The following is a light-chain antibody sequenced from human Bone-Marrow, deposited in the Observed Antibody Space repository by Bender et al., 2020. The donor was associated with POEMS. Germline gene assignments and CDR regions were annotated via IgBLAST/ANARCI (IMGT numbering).Light chain of an antibody. Sequence: QSALTQPPSASGSPGQSVTISCTGTSRDVGSYNYVSWYQHHPGKAPKLIIYEVTKRPSGVPDRFSGSQSGTSASLAITGLQSEDEAAYFCQSYDSDLNGWVFGGGTKLTVL. V-gene: IGLV2-8*01. CDR1: SRDVGSYNY. J-gene: IGLJ3*02. CDR3: QSYDSDLNGWV. CDR2: EVT.